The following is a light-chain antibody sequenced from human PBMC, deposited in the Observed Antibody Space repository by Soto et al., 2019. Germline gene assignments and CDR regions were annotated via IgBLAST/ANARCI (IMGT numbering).Light chain of an antibody. Sequence: QLVLTQPASVSGSPGQSITISCTGTSSDVGSYNLVSWFQQHPGKAPKLMIYEGSKRPSGVSNRFSGSKSGNTASLTISTLQAEDEADYYCSSYTTSNTVVFGGGTKLTVL. CDR1: SSDVGSYNL. J-gene: IGLJ3*02. CDR2: EGS. V-gene: IGLV2-14*02. CDR3: SSYTTSNTVV.